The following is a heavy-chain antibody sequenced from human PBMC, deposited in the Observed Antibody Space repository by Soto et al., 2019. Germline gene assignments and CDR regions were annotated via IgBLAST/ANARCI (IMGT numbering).Heavy chain of an antibody. D-gene: IGHD2-15*01. CDR1: GGTFSSYT. J-gene: IGHJ4*02. V-gene: IGHV1-69*02. CDR3: ARALLGYCSGGSCYTNFDY. CDR2: IIPILGIA. Sequence: QVQLVQSGAEVKKPGSSVKVSCKASGGTFSSYTISWVRQAPGQGLEWIGRIIPILGIANYAQKFQGRVTITADKSTSTAYMELSSLRSEDTAVYYCARALLGYCSGGSCYTNFDYWGQGTLVTVSS.